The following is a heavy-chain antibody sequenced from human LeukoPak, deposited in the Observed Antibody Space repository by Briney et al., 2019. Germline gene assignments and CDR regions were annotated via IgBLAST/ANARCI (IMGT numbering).Heavy chain of an antibody. V-gene: IGHV3-9*01. J-gene: IGHJ3*02. D-gene: IGHD1-26*01. CDR3: AKDRSGSYYDAFNI. Sequence: GGSLRLSCAASGFTFDDYAMHWVRHAPGKGLEWVSGITWNSGSIDYAGSVKGRFTISRDNAKNSLYLQMNSLRAGDTALYYCAKDRSGSYYDAFNIWGQGTMVTVSS. CDR1: GFTFDDYA. CDR2: ITWNSGSI.